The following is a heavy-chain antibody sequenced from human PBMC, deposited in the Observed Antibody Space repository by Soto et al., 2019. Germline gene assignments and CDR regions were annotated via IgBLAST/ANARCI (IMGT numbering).Heavy chain of an antibody. V-gene: IGHV5-51*01. D-gene: IGHD5-12*01. CDR2: IYPGDSDT. CDR3: ARTDGYEIEY. CDR1: GYSFVIYC. Sequence: PGESLKISCKGSGYSFVIYCIGWVLQMPGKGLEWMGIIYPGDSDTRYSPSFQGQVTISADKSITTVYLQWSSLKASDTAMYYCARTDGYEIEYWGQGTLVTVSS. J-gene: IGHJ4*02.